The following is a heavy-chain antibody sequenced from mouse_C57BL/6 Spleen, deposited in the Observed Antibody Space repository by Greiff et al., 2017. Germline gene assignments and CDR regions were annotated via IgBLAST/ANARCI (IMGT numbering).Heavy chain of an antibody. J-gene: IGHJ4*01. CDR3: AREGSYDDAMDY. CDR1: GYTFTSYW. CDR2: IHPNSGST. Sequence: QVHVKQPGAELVKPGASVKLSCKASGYTFTSYWMHWVKQRPGQGLEWIGRIHPNSGSTNYNEKFKSKATLTVDKSSSTAYMQLSSLPYEDSAVYYCAREGSYDDAMDYWGQGTSVTVSA. D-gene: IGHD2-12*01. V-gene: IGHV1-64*01.